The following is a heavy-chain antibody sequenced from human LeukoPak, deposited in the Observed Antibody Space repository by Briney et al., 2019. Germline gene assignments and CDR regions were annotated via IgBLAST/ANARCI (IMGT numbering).Heavy chain of an antibody. CDR3: TGEKDGTIVDY. Sequence: SETLSLTCAASGYSISSGYYWGWIRQPPGKGLECIGSIYHSGSTYYNPSLKSRVTISVDMSKNPFSLKLSSVTAADTAVYFCTGEKDGTIVDYWGQGTLVTVSS. J-gene: IGHJ4*02. CDR2: IYHSGST. D-gene: IGHD4/OR15-4a*01. CDR1: GYSISSGYY. V-gene: IGHV4-38-2*02.